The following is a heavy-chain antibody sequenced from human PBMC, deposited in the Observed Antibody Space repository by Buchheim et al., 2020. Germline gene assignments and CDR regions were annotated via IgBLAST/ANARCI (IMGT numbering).Heavy chain of an antibody. CDR3: ARADYKRVAAGGLITWLDP. V-gene: IGHV1-69*06. Sequence: QVQLVQSGAEVKNPGSSVRVSCKASGDTLTNYAITWVRQAPGQALEWMGDIIPMLDRTNYAQKFHDRVIISADRSTNTSYMEVSSLTSEDTAVYYCARADYKRVAAGGLITWLDPWGQGT. CDR2: IIPMLDRT. J-gene: IGHJ5*02. D-gene: IGHD2-15*01. CDR1: GDTLTNYA.